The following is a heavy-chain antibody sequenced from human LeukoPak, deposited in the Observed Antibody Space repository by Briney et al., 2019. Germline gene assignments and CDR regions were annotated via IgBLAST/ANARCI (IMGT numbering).Heavy chain of an antibody. CDR2: ISDSGGRT. CDR3: AKRGVVIRVILVGFHKEAYYFDS. V-gene: IGHV3-23*01. J-gene: IGHJ4*02. D-gene: IGHD3-22*01. Sequence: SGGSLRLSCVVFGVTLSNYGMSWVRQAPGKGLEWVAGISDSGGRTNYADSVKGRFTISRDSPKNTLYLQMNSLRAEDTAVYFCAKRGVVIRVILVGFHKEAYYFDSWGQGALVTVSS. CDR1: GVTLSNYG.